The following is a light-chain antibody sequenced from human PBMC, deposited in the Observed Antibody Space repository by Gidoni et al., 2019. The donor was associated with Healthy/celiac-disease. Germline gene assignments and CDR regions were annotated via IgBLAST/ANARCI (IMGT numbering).Light chain of an antibody. Sequence: DIQMTQSPSSLSASVGDRVTITCRASQSISSYLNWYQQKPGTAPKLLIYSASSLQSGVPSRFSGSGSGTDFPLTISSLPPDDFATYYCQQSYSTPRTFGQGTKVEIK. CDR3: QQSYSTPRT. J-gene: IGKJ1*01. CDR2: SAS. CDR1: QSISSY. V-gene: IGKV1-39*01.